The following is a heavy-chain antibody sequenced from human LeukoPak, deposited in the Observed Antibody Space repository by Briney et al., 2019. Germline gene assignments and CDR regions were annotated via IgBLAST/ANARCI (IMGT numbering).Heavy chain of an antibody. Sequence: PSETLSLTCTVSGGSISGHYWTWIRQPPGKGLEWMGYIYYSGSTNYNPSLKSRVTISLDTSKNQFSLKLRSVNAADTAVYYCARQWGANGYGYFDYWGQGTLVTLSS. D-gene: IGHD5-12*01. CDR2: IYYSGST. CDR1: GGSISGHY. J-gene: IGHJ4*02. CDR3: ARQWGANGYGYFDY. V-gene: IGHV4-59*08.